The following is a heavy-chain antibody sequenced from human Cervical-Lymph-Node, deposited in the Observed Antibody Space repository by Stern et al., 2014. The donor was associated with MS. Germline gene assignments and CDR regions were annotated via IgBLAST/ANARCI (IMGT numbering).Heavy chain of an antibody. CDR2: IFSHHEK. J-gene: IGHJ4*02. Sequence: QVTLKESGPVLVKPTETLTLTCTVSGFSLSNARMGVSWIRQPPGKALEWLAHIFSHHEKSYSTSLKSRLTISKDTSKSQVVLTMTNMDPVDTATYYCARKNYYYDSSGYRAHYYFDYWGQGTLVTVSS. CDR1: GFSLSNARMG. D-gene: IGHD3-22*01. CDR3: ARKNYYYDSSGYRAHYYFDY. V-gene: IGHV2-26*01.